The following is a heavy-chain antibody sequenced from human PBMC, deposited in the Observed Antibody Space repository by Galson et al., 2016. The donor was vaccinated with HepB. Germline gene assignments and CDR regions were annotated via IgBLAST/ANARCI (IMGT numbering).Heavy chain of an antibody. D-gene: IGHD3-3*01. CDR1: GDSMTRSW. CDR2: VSHTGRT. J-gene: IGHJ2*01. V-gene: IGHV4-4*02. CDR3: ARVDGLWRGTPYYWYFDL. Sequence: SETLSLTCAVSGDSMTRSWWSWVRQPPGMGPEWIGEVSHTGRTNYKSSLASRAAISMDMSKNQLSLELTSVTAADTAVYYCARVDGLWRGTPYYWYFDLWGRGTLVTVSA.